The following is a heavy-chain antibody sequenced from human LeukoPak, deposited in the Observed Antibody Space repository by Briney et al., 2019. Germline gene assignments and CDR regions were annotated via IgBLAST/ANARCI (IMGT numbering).Heavy chain of an antibody. CDR3: ARLRGWDFDY. Sequence: GGSLRLSCAASGFTFSSYSMNWVRQVPGKGVEWVSYISSSSSTIYYADSVKGRFTISRDNAKNSLYLQMNSLRAEDTAVYYCARLRGWDFDYWGQGTLVTVSS. J-gene: IGHJ4*02. CDR1: GFTFSSYS. D-gene: IGHD6-19*01. CDR2: ISSSSSTI. V-gene: IGHV3-48*01.